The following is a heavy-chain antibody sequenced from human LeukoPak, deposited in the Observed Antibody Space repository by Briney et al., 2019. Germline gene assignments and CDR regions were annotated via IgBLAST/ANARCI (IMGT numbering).Heavy chain of an antibody. CDR3: ASDNSGSYSFDY. D-gene: IGHD1-26*01. V-gene: IGHV4-59*08. CDR2: IYYSGST. J-gene: IGHJ4*02. CDR1: GGSISSYY. Sequence: SETLSLTCTVSGGSISSYYWSWIRQPPGKGLEWIGYIYYSGSTNYNPSLKSRVTISVDTSKNQLSLKVSSVTAADTAVYYCASDNSGSYSFDYWGQGTLVTVSS.